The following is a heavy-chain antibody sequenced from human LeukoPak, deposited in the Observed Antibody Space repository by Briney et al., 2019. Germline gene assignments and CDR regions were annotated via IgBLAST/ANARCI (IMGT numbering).Heavy chain of an antibody. V-gene: IGHV1-8*01. CDR3: ARGLMRTYYDFWSGGDAFDI. CDR1: GYTFTSYD. Sequence: ASVTVSCTASGYTFTSYDINWVRQATGQGLEWMGRMNPNSGNTGYAQKFQGRVTMTRNTSISTAYMELSSLRSEDTAVYYCARGLMRTYYDFWSGGDAFDIWGQGTMVTVSS. CDR2: MNPNSGNT. D-gene: IGHD3-3*01. J-gene: IGHJ3*02.